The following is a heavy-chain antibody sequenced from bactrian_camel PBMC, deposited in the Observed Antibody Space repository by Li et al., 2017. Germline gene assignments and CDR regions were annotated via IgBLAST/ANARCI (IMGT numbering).Heavy chain of an antibody. CDR2: IGTGGRSI. D-gene: IGHD2*01. J-gene: IGHJ4*01. CDR1: GWIYSNNY. Sequence: HVQLVESGGGSVQAGGHLRLQCAASGWIYSNNYMAWFRQVPGNEREAVACIGTGGRSIGYADSVKGRFTISRDDDKNTMYLQMNSLRPEDTAMYYCAVEIVTVTSKGGPCPYEYKHWGQGTQVTVS. V-gene: IGHV3S54*01. CDR3: AVEIVTVTSKGGPCPYEYKH.